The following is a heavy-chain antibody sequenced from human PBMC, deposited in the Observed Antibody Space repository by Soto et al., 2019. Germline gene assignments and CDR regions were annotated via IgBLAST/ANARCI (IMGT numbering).Heavy chain of an antibody. CDR2: MNPNSGNT. CDR1: GYTFTSYD. V-gene: IGHV1-8*01. Sequence: GASVKVSCKASGYTFTSYDINWVRQATGQGLEWMGWMNPNSGNTGYAQKFQGRVTMTRDTSISTAYMELSRLRSDDTAVYYCARASGYCTNGVCYSNDAFDIWGQGTMVTVSS. J-gene: IGHJ3*02. D-gene: IGHD2-8*01. CDR3: ARASGYCTNGVCYSNDAFDI.